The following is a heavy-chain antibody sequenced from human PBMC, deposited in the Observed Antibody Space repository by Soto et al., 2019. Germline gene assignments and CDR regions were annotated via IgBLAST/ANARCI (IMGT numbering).Heavy chain of an antibody. Sequence: PSETLSLTCTVSGGSISSGGYYWSWIRQHPGKGLEWIGYIYYSGSTYYNPSLKSRVTISVDTSKNQFSLKLSSVTAADTAVYYCACMVRGLHNYFDPWGQGTLVTVSS. CDR3: ACMVRGLHNYFDP. CDR2: IYYSGST. V-gene: IGHV4-31*03. J-gene: IGHJ5*02. CDR1: GGSISSGGYY. D-gene: IGHD3-10*01.